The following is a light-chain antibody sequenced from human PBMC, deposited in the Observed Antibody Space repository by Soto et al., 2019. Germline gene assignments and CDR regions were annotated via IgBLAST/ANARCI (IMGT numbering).Light chain of an antibody. CDR2: EVS. Sequence: QSALTHPASVCWSPGQAITISCTGTSSDVGGYNYVSWYQQHPGKAPKLMIYEVSNRPSGVSNRFSGSKSGNTASLTISGLQAEDEADYYCSSYTSSSSYVFGTGTKVTVL. V-gene: IGLV2-14*01. CDR3: SSYTSSSSYV. J-gene: IGLJ1*01. CDR1: SSDVGGYNY.